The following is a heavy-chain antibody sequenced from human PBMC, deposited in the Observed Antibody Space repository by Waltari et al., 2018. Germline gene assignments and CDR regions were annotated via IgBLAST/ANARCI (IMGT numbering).Heavy chain of an antibody. CDR2: VDPEDGET. D-gene: IGHD2-2*01. J-gene: IGHJ4*02. V-gene: IGHV1-69-2*01. CDR3: ATDRVYCSSTSCYEVIDY. Sequence: EVQLVQSGAEVKKPGATVKISCKASGYTFTDYYMHWVQQAPGKGLEWMGRVDPEDGETIYAEKFQGRVTITADTSTDTAYMELSSLRSEDTAVYYCATDRVYCSSTSCYEVIDYWGQGTLVTVSS. CDR1: GYTFTDYY.